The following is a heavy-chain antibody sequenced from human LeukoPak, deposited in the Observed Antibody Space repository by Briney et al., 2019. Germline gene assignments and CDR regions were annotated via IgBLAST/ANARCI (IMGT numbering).Heavy chain of an antibody. D-gene: IGHD3-22*01. Sequence: SETLSLTCTVSGGSISSSSYYWGWIRQPPGTGLEWIGSIYYSGSTNYNPSLKSRVTISVDTSKNQFSLKLSSVTAADTAVYYCARGGYYYDSSGTYRFDYWGQGTLVTVSS. V-gene: IGHV4-39*07. J-gene: IGHJ4*02. CDR2: IYYSGST. CDR1: GGSISSSSYY. CDR3: ARGGYYYDSSGTYRFDY.